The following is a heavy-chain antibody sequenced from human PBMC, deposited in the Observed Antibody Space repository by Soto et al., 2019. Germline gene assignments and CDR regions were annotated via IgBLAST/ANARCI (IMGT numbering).Heavy chain of an antibody. CDR3: ARDGLYCSGGSCYSRFDY. Sequence: EVQLVESGGGLVQPGGSLRLSCAASGFTFSDHYMDWVRQAPGKGLEWVGRTRNKANSYTTEYAASVKGRFTISRDDSQNSLYLQMNSLKTEHTAVYYCARDGLYCSGGSCYSRFDYWGQGTLVTVSS. D-gene: IGHD2-15*01. J-gene: IGHJ4*02. CDR2: TRNKANSYTT. V-gene: IGHV3-72*01. CDR1: GFTFSDHY.